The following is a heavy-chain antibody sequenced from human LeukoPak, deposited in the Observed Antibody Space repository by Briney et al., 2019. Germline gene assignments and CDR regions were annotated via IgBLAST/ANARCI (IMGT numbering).Heavy chain of an antibody. CDR1: GFTFSSYS. CDR2: ISYDGSDK. Sequence: PGGSLRLSCAASGFTFSSYSMNWVRQAPGKGLEWVAVISYDGSDKYYADSVKGRFTISRDNSKNTLYLQMNSLRAEDTAVYYCAKDFLSGTGFDYDSSGYYRGFDYWGQGTLVTVSS. V-gene: IGHV3-30*18. J-gene: IGHJ4*02. D-gene: IGHD3-22*01. CDR3: AKDFLSGTGFDYDSSGYYRGFDY.